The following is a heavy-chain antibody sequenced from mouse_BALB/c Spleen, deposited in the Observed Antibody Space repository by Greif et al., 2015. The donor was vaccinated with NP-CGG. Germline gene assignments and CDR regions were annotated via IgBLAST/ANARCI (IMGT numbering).Heavy chain of an antibody. V-gene: IGHV1-14*01. CDR3: TRGATRTPYYYSMDY. CDR1: GYTFTSYV. CDR2: INPYNDGT. Sequence: VQLQQSGPELVKPGASVKMSCKASGYTFTSYVMHWVKQKPGQGLEWIGYINPYNDGTKYNEKFKGKATLTSDKSSSAAYMELSSLTSEDSAVYYCTRGATRTPYYYSMDYWGQGTSVTVVS. J-gene: IGHJ4*01.